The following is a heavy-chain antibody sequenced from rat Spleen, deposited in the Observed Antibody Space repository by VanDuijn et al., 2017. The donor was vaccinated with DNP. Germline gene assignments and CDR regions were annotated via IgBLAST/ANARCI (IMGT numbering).Heavy chain of an antibody. J-gene: IGHJ2*01. Sequence: EVQLVESGGGLVQPGRSLKLSCAASGFTLSDYYMAWVRQAPTKGLEWVAYISYDVGNSYYRDSVKGRFTISRDNAKNTLYLQMNSLRSEDTATYHCVRPHYYYGSYPHYWGQGVMVTVSS. CDR1: GFTLSDYY. D-gene: IGHD1-12*02. V-gene: IGHV5-22*01. CDR3: VRPHYYYGSYPHY. CDR2: ISYDVGNS.